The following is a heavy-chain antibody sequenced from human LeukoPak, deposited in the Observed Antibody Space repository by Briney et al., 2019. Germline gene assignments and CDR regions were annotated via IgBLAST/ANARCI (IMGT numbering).Heavy chain of an antibody. CDR1: GGSFSGYY. CDR2: INHSGST. D-gene: IGHD2-2*02. J-gene: IGHJ4*02. Sequence: SETLSLTCAVYGGSFSGYYWSWIRQPPGKGLERIGEINHSGSTNYNPSLKSRVTISVDTSKNQFSLKLSSVTAADTAVYYCARGTGYCSSTSCYRGLGLDYWGQGTLVTVSS. V-gene: IGHV4-34*01. CDR3: ARGTGYCSSTSCYRGLGLDY.